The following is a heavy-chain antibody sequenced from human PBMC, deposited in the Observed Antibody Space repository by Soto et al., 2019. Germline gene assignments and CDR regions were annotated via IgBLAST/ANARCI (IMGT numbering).Heavy chain of an antibody. J-gene: IGHJ1*01. V-gene: IGHV4-31*03. CDR2: NYYSGST. D-gene: IGHD3-9*01. CDR1: GGSIRSRGCC. Sequence: SETLCLTCTVSGGSIRSRGCCWIWNRQHPGKGRKWTGYNYYSGSTYYNPSPKSRLNVTIHTPKKQFTLKLDHVTAPATSGSYCVGVGVFIYFDWSVLERWVQGTWVTVSP. CDR3: VGVGVFIYFDWSVLER.